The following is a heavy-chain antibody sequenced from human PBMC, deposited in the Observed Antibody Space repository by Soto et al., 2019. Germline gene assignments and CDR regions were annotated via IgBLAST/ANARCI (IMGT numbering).Heavy chain of an antibody. CDR2: INPILSMS. J-gene: IGHJ4*02. CDR3: ASSYGSGYRAFDY. Sequence: QVQLVQSGAEVKRPGSSVKVSCKASGDTFTFYSINWVRQAPGLGLEWMGRINPILSMSNYAQRFQGRVTXTXEXXTNTAYMELSSLRSEDTAIYYCASSYGSGYRAFDYWGQGALVTVSS. V-gene: IGHV1-69*02. D-gene: IGHD3-10*01. CDR1: GDTFTFYS.